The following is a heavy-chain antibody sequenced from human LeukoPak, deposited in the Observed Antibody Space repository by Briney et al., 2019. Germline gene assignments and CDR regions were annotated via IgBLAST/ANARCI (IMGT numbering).Heavy chain of an antibody. D-gene: IGHD1-1*01. J-gene: IGHJ4*02. V-gene: IGHV3-49*03. CDR3: TRDRGAYNLYDY. CDR1: GFTFGDYA. Sequence: GGSLRLSCTASGFTFGDYAMSWIRQAPGKGLEWVGFIRSKAYGETADYAASVKGRFTISRDDSKAIAYLQMNSLKTEETAVYHCTRDRGAYNLYDYWGQGTLVTVSS. CDR2: IRSKAYGETA.